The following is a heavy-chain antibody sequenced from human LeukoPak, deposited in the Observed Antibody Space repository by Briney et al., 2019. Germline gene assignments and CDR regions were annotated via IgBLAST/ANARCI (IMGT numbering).Heavy chain of an antibody. CDR3: ARGSDDFWSGYSMDV. Sequence: PSETLSLTCTVSGGSISSYYWSWIRQPPGKGLEWNGYIYYSGSTSYNPSLKSRVTISVDTSKNQFSLKLSSVTAADTAVYYCARGSDDFWSGYSMDVWGQGTTVTVSS. CDR1: GGSISSYY. CDR2: IYYSGST. J-gene: IGHJ6*02. D-gene: IGHD3-3*01. V-gene: IGHV4-59*01.